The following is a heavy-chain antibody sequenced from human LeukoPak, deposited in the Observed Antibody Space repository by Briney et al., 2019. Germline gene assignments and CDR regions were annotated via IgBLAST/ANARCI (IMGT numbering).Heavy chain of an antibody. CDR3: TTTPYYDILTGHYYFDY. CDR1: GFTFDNAW. J-gene: IGHJ4*02. V-gene: IGHV3-15*01. D-gene: IGHD3-9*01. Sequence: GGSLRLSCAASGFTFDNAWMSWGRQAPGKGLEWVGRIKSKTNGGTTGYAAPVKGRFIISRDDSKTTLYLQMNSLKTEDTAVYYCTTTPYYDILTGHYYFDYWGQGTLVTVSS. CDR2: IKSKTNGGTT.